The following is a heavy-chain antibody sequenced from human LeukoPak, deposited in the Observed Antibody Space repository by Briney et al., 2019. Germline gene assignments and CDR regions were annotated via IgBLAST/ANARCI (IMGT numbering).Heavy chain of an antibody. CDR2: INHSGST. Sequence: SETLSLTCAVYGGSFRGYYWSWIRQPPGKGLEWIGEINHSGSTNYNPSLKSRVTISVDTSKNQFSLKLSSVTAADTAVYYCAVARYSSGWYVNWGQGTLVTVSS. V-gene: IGHV4-34*01. D-gene: IGHD6-19*01. J-gene: IGHJ4*02. CDR3: AVARYSSGWYVN. CDR1: GGSFRGYY.